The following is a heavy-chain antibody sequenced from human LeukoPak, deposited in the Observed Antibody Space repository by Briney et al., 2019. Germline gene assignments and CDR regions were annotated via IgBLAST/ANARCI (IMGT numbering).Heavy chain of an antibody. D-gene: IGHD3-9*01. CDR3: ARDSDSRMVLTCYGMDV. CDR2: INAGNGNT. V-gene: IGHV1-3*01. J-gene: IGHJ6*02. Sequence: ASVKVSCKASGYTFTNYNIHWVRQAPGQRLEWMGWINAGNGNTKYSQKFQGRVTITRDTSASTAYMEMSSLRSEDTAVFYCARDSDSRMVLTCYGMDVWGQGTAVTVSS. CDR1: GYTFTNYN.